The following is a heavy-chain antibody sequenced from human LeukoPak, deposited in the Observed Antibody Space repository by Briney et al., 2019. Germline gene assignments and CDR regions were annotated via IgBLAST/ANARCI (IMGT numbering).Heavy chain of an antibody. CDR1: GYTFTSYD. J-gene: IGHJ1*01. Sequence: GASVNVSCKASGYTFTSYDINWVRQAPGQGLEWMGRIIPILGIANYAQKFQGRVTITADKSTSTAYMELSSLRSEDTAVYYCARAGSDIVVVVAATPPAEYFQHWGQGTLVTVSS. CDR2: IIPILGIA. V-gene: IGHV1-69*04. D-gene: IGHD2-15*01. CDR3: ARAGSDIVVVVAATPPAEYFQH.